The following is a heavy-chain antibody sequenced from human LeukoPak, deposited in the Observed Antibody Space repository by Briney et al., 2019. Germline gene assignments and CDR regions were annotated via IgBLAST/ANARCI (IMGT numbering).Heavy chain of an antibody. Sequence: LAGRSLRLSCAASGFTFSSYGMHWVRQAPGKGLEWVAVISYDGSNKYYADSVKGRFTISRDNSKNTLYLQMNSLRAEDTAVYYCARAIADYGDYDYWGQGTLVTVSS. D-gene: IGHD4-17*01. CDR1: GFTFSSYG. V-gene: IGHV3-30*03. J-gene: IGHJ4*02. CDR2: ISYDGSNK. CDR3: ARAIADYGDYDY.